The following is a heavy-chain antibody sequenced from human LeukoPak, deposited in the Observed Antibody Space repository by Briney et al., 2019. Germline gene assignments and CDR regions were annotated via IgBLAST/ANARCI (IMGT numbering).Heavy chain of an antibody. D-gene: IGHD3-10*01. CDR3: ARGRGYVRGVIYYFDY. J-gene: IGHJ4*02. CDR1: GGSISSSSYY. V-gene: IGHV4-39*01. Sequence: SETLSLTCTVSGGSISSSSYYWGWIRQPPGKGLEWIGSIYYSGSTYYNPSLKSRVTISVDTSKNQFSLKLSSVTAADTAVYYCARGRGYVRGVIYYFDYWGQGTLVTVSS. CDR2: IYYSGST.